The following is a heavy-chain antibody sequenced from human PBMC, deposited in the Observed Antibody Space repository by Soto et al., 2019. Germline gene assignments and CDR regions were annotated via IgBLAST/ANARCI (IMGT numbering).Heavy chain of an antibody. Sequence: QVQLQQWGAGLLKPSETLSLTCAVYGGSFIGYYWTWIRQHPGKGLEWIGEINPSGSTNYNPSLTRRATTSLDTSKKQVSLKLSSVTDADRAMYYCARANGLRWGVCTCGGPNRFDPWGQGTLATVSS. CDR1: GGSFIGYY. CDR3: ARANGLRWGVCTCGGPNRFDP. D-gene: IGHD3-16*01. V-gene: IGHV4-34*01. CDR2: INPSGST. J-gene: IGHJ5*02.